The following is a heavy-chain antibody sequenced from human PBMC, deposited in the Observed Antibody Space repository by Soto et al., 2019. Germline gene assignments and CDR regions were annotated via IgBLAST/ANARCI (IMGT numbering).Heavy chain of an antibody. D-gene: IGHD6-19*01. J-gene: IGHJ6*02. CDR1: GGSISSSNW. CDR2: IYHSGST. CDR3: ARDPRHSSGWLDYYYYGMDV. Sequence: QVQLQESGPGLVKPSGTLSLTCAVSGGSISSSNWWSWVRQPPGKGLEWIGEIYHSGSTNYNPSLKRRVTISVDKSKNQFSLKLSSVTAADTAVYYCARDPRHSSGWLDYYYYGMDVWGQGTTVTVSS. V-gene: IGHV4-4*02.